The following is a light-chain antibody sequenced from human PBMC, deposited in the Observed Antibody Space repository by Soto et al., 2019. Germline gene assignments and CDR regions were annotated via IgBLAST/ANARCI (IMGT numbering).Light chain of an antibody. V-gene: IGKV3-11*01. J-gene: IGKJ2*01. CDR3: QHRGRWPRT. CDR1: QSVSSY. Sequence: EIVLTQSPATLSLSPGERATLSCRASQSVSSYLAWYQQKPGQAPRLLIYGASNRATGIPARFSGSGSGTYFTLTISSLEPEDFAVYYCQHRGRWPRTFGQGTKLESK. CDR2: GAS.